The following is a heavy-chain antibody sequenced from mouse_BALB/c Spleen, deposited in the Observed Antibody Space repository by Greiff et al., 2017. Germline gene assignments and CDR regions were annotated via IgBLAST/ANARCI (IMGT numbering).Heavy chain of an antibody. D-gene: IGHD1-1*01. CDR2: ISIYYDNT. J-gene: IGHJ4*01. CDR3: AKGGIYYYGSSYDAMDY. CDR1: GYTFTDYA. V-gene: IGHV1-67*01. Sequence: VQRVESGPELVRPGESVKISCKGSGYTFTDYAMHWVKQSHAKSLEWIGVISIYYDNTNYNQKFKGKATMTVDKSSSTAYMELARLTSEDSAIYYCAKGGIYYYGSSYDAMDYWGQGTSVTVSS.